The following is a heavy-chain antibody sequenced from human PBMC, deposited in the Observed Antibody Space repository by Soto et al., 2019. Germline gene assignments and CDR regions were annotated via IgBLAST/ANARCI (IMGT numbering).Heavy chain of an antibody. V-gene: IGHV3-23*01. J-gene: IGHJ3*02. CDR3: AKDPWFGVDAFDI. CDR2: LSGSGGNT. Sequence: EVQLLESGGGLVQPGGSLRLSCAASGFTFSSHAMSWVRQAPGKGLEWVSALSGSGGNTYYADSVKGRFTISRDNFKNTLYLQMNSLRAEHTAVYYCAKDPWFGVDAFDIWGQGTMVTVSS. CDR1: GFTFSSHA. D-gene: IGHD3-10*01.